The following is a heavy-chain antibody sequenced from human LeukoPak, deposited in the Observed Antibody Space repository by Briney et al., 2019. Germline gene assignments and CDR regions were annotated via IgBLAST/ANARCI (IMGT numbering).Heavy chain of an antibody. CDR2: ISSSGSTI. CDR1: RFTFSSYE. CDR3: ARVDIVVVVAATKSGYYFDY. J-gene: IGHJ4*02. Sequence: PGGSLRLSCAASRFTFSSYEMNWVRQAPGKGLEWVSYISSSGSTIYYADSVKGRFTISRDNAKNSLYLQMNSLRAEDTAVYYCARVDIVVVVAATKSGYYFDYWGQGTLVTVSS. D-gene: IGHD2-15*01. V-gene: IGHV3-48*03.